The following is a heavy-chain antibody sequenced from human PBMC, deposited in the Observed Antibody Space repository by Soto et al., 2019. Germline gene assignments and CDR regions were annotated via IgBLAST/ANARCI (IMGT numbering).Heavy chain of an antibody. D-gene: IGHD1-1*01. J-gene: IGHJ5*02. V-gene: IGHV4-31*03. CDR2: IYYIGTT. CDR1: GVSIRNGNYY. CDR3: AKNETTRPWFDP. Sequence: QVQLQESGPGLVKASQTLSLTCTVSGVSIRNGNYYWSWIRQLPWKGLEWIGNIYYIGTTSYNPSLKRRVIISIGTAKNQFSLELTSVLAADTAVYYCAKNETTRPWFDPWGQGTLVTVSS.